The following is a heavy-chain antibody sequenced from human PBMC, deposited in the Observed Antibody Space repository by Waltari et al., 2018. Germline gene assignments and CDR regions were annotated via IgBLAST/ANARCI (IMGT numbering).Heavy chain of an antibody. CDR2: VYHSGKT. V-gene: IGHV4-4*02. CDR1: GDSISGNYW. D-gene: IGHD2-2*01. Sequence: QVHLQESGQGLVKPSGTLSLTCAVSGDSISGNYWWSWVRQSPEKGLEWIGQVYHSGKTHYNPSLQSRVAISVNKPKNQFSLNLNSVTAADTAIYYCAGDRAIGLFFDYWGRGTLVTVSS. CDR3: AGDRAIGLFFDY. J-gene: IGHJ4*02.